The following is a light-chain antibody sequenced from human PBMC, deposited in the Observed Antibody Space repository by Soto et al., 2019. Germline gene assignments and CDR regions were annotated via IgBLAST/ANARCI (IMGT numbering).Light chain of an antibody. V-gene: IGKV1-5*03. J-gene: IGKJ1*01. Sequence: DIQLTQSPVSLSASVGERVTITCRASQSISSWLAWYQQKSGKAPNLLSYKASNLQTGVQSRFNGSGSGTEFSRTISGLQTEDFATYYCQHYHSYPWTFGQGNKVEI. CDR3: QHYHSYPWT. CDR2: KAS. CDR1: QSISSW.